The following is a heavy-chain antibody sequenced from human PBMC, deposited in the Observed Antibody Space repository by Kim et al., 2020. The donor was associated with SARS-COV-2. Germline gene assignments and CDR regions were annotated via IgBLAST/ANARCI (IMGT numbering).Heavy chain of an antibody. V-gene: IGHV3-48*02. Sequence: GGSLRLSCAASGFTFSSYSMNWVRQAPGKGLEWVSYITSSSNTIYYADSVKGRFTISRDNAKNSLYLQMNSLRDEDTAVYYCVSPVVAASSSPYYYYGMDVWGQGTTVTVSS. CDR1: GFTFSSYS. J-gene: IGHJ6*02. CDR2: ITSSSNTI. D-gene: IGHD2-15*01. CDR3: VSPVVAASSSPYYYYGMDV.